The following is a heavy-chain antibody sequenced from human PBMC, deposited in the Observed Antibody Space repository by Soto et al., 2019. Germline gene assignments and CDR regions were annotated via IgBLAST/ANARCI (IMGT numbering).Heavy chain of an antibody. J-gene: IGHJ4*02. CDR1: GFSFSSYW. CDR2: ITDSGSDT. Sequence: GGSLRLSCAASGFSFSSYWMSWVRQAPGKGLEWVSAITDSGSDTYYVDSVKGRFTISRDNSKNTVYLQMNSLRAEDTALYYCAKLGSSSWSPHYYFDYWGQGTLVTVSS. V-gene: IGHV3-23*01. CDR3: AKLGSSSWSPHYYFDY. D-gene: IGHD2-2*01.